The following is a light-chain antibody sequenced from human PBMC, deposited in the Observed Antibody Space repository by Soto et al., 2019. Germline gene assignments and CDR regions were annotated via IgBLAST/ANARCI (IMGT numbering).Light chain of an antibody. CDR3: QQYGDFFRT. CDR1: RDIAIW. V-gene: IGKV1-5*03. CDR2: QAS. Sequence: DIQVTQSPSSLSASVGDRVTITCRASRDIAIWLAWYQQKPGEAPKLLVSQASHLESGVPSRFSGSGSGTEFSLTISSLQPDDRATYYCQQYGDFFRTFGQGTKVE. J-gene: IGKJ1*01.